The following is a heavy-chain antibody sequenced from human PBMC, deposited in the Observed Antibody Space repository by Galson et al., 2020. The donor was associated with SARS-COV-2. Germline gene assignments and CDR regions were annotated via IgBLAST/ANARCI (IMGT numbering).Heavy chain of an antibody. CDR1: GGSITSSPSY. CDR3: ARHMSGITVTSAFHL. V-gene: IGHV4-39*01. J-gene: IGHJ3*01. Sequence: SQTLSLTCTASGGSITSSPSYWGWPRQPPGTGLEWVASVNYSGPAYYNPSLKSRVTISVDTSKNQFSLTLSSVTAADTALYYCARHMSGITVTSAFHLWGQGTLVSVSS. CDR2: VNYSGPA. D-gene: IGHD3-22*01.